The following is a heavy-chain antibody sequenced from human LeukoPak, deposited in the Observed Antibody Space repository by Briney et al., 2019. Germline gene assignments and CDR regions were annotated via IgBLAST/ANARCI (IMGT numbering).Heavy chain of an antibody. D-gene: IGHD5-24*01. V-gene: IGHV1-69*13. CDR2: IIHMFGTA. J-gene: IGHJ5*02. CDR3: ARTPLGDGYKGWFDP. Sequence: GASVKVSCKTSGGTFSSYVISWVRQAPGQGLEWMGAIIHMFGTAKYARKFRGRVTITADDSTSAAYMELSSLRSEDTAVYYCARTPLGDGYKGWFDPWGQGTLVTVSS. CDR1: GGTFSSYV.